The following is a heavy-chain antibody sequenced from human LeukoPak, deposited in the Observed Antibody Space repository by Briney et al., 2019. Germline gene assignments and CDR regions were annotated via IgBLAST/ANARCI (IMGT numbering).Heavy chain of an antibody. CDR1: GYTLTELS. CDR2: FDPEDGET. Sequence: ASVKVSCKVSGYTLTELSMHWVRQAPGKGLEGRGGFDPEDGETIYAQKFQGRVTMTEDTSTDTAYMELSSLRSEDTAVYYCATDAAAAGYYGMDVWGQGTTVTVSS. CDR3: ATDAAAAGYYGMDV. J-gene: IGHJ6*02. D-gene: IGHD6-13*01. V-gene: IGHV1-24*01.